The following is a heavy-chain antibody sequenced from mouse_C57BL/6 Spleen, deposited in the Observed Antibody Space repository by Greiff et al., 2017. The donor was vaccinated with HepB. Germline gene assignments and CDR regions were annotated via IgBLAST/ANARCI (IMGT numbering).Heavy chain of an antibody. J-gene: IGHJ2*01. CDR3: ARCSGPRGCDY. CDR2: IYPGDGDT. Sequence: VQLQQSGPELVKPGASVKISCKASGYAFSSSWMNWVKQRPGKGLEWIGRIYPGDGDTNYNGKFKGKATLTADKSSSTAYMQLSSLTSEDSAVYWCARCSGPRGCDYWGQGTTLTVSS. D-gene: IGHD3-2*02. CDR1: GYAFSSSW. V-gene: IGHV1-82*01.